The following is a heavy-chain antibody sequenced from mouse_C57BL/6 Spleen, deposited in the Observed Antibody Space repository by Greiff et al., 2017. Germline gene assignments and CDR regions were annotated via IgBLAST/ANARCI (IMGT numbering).Heavy chain of an antibody. D-gene: IGHD1-1*01. CDR1: GYTFTSYW. CDR2: IDPSDRYT. V-gene: IGHV1-50*01. CDR3: AQDYGSRGPAY. J-gene: IGHJ3*01. Sequence: QVQLQQPGAELVKPGASVKLSCKASGYTFTSYWMQWVKQRPGQGLEWIGEIDPSDRYTNYNQKFKGKATLTVDTSSSTAYMQLSSLTSEDSAVYYCAQDYGSRGPAYWGQGTLVTVSA.